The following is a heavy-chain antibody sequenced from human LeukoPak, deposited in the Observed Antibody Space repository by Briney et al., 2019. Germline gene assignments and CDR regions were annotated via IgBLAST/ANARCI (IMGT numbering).Heavy chain of an antibody. CDR1: GYTFTGYY. Sequence: ASVKVSCKASGYTFTGYYMHWVRQAPGQGLEWMGRINPNSGGTNYAQKFQGRVTMTRDTSISTAYMELSRLRSDDTAVYYCASLGVVPGAIPDAFDIWGQGTMVIVSS. D-gene: IGHD2-2*02. CDR3: ASLGVVPGAIPDAFDI. V-gene: IGHV1-2*06. J-gene: IGHJ3*02. CDR2: INPNSGGT.